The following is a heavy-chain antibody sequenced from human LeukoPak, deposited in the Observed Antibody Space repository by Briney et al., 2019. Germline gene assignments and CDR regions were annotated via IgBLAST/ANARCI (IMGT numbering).Heavy chain of an antibody. CDR2: ISSSSSTI. J-gene: IGHJ5*02. CDR3: ASRVAAAGTGFDP. V-gene: IGHV3-48*04. Sequence: PGGSLRLSCAASGFTFSSYSMNWVRQAPGKGLEWVSYISSSSSTIYYADSVKGRFTISRDNAKNSLYLQMNSLRAEDTAVYYCASRVAAAGTGFDPWGPGTLVTVSS. CDR1: GFTFSSYS. D-gene: IGHD6-13*01.